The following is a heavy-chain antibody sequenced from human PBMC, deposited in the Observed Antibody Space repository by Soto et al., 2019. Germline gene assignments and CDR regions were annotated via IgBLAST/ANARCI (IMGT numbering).Heavy chain of an antibody. CDR3: TTVPSYYDFWRGLDV. Sequence: GSLRLSCAASGFTFSNAWMSWVRQAPGKGLEWVGRIKSKTDGGTTDYAAPVKGRFTISRDDSRTTMYLQMNSLKTEDTAVYYCTTVPSYYDFWRGLDVWGQGTTVTVSS. J-gene: IGHJ6*02. D-gene: IGHD3-3*01. V-gene: IGHV3-15*01. CDR1: GFTFSNAW. CDR2: IKSKTDGGTT.